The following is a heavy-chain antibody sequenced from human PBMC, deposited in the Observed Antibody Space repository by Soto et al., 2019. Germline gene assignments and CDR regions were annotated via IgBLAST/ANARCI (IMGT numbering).Heavy chain of an antibody. CDR1: AITFSNAW. CDR2: SKKKTDGGTA. J-gene: IGHJ4*02. Sequence: EVQLVESGGGLVKPGGSLRLSCAASAITFSNAWMSWVRQAPGKGLEWLGRSKKKTDGGTADDAAPVKGRFTITRDDSKDTLYLQMTNLKTEDTAVYYCRTQWLDWGQGTLFTVSS. V-gene: IGHV3-15*01. CDR3: RTQWLD. D-gene: IGHD6-19*01.